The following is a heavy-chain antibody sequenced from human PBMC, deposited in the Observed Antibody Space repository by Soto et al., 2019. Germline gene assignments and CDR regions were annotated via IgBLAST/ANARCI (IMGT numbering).Heavy chain of an antibody. Sequence: PGGSLRLSCASSVFTFSSYAMSCVRHSPGKGLEWVSAISGSGGSTYYADSVKGRFTISRDNSKNTLYLQMNSLRAEDTAVYYCAKCDSNYAGFDYWGQGTLVSVSS. CDR3: AKCDSNYAGFDY. J-gene: IGHJ4*02. CDR2: ISGSGGST. V-gene: IGHV3-23*01. CDR1: VFTFSSYA. D-gene: IGHD4-4*01.